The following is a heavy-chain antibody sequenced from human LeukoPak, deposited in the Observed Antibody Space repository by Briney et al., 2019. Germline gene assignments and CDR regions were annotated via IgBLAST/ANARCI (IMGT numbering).Heavy chain of an antibody. J-gene: IGHJ4*02. CDR2: TYYRSKWYN. CDR3: ARVWDESSSWFPPSQVYFDY. CDR1: GDSVSSNSAA. D-gene: IGHD6-13*01. V-gene: IGHV6-1*01. Sequence: TSQTLSLTCAISGDSVSSNSAAWNWIRQSPSRGLEWLGRTYYRSKWYNDYAVSVKSRITINPDTSKNQFSLQLNSVTPEDTAVYYCARVWDESSSWFPPSQVYFDYWGQGTLVTVSS.